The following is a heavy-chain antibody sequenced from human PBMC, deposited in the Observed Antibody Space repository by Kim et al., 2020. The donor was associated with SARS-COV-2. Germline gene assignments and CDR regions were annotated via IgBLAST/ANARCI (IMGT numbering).Heavy chain of an antibody. CDR2: IWYDGSNK. J-gene: IGHJ4*02. CDR1: GFTFSSYG. CDR3: AKDMAPNRWFGAYIDY. V-gene: IGHV3-33*06. Sequence: GGSLRLSCAASGFTFSSYGMHWVRQAPGNGLEWVAVIWYDGSNKYYADSVKGRFTISRDNSKNTLYLRMNSLRAEDTAMYYCAKDMAPNRWFGAYIDYWGQGTLVTVSS. D-gene: IGHD3-10*01.